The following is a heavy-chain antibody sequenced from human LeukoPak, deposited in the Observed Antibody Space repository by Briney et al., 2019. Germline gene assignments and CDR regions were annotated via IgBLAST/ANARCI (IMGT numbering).Heavy chain of an antibody. D-gene: IGHD3-22*01. CDR3: ARDEHYDSSGLGD. Sequence: ASVKVSCEASGYTSTGYYIHWGRQAPGQGLEWMGWINPNSGGTNYAQKFQGRVTMTRDTSISTAYMELSRLRSDDTAVYYCARDEHYDSSGLGDWGQGTLVTVSS. J-gene: IGHJ4*02. CDR1: GYTSTGYY. CDR2: INPNSGGT. V-gene: IGHV1-2*02.